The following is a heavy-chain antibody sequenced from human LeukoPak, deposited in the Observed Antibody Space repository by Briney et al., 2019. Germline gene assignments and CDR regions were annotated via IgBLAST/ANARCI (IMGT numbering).Heavy chain of an antibody. Sequence: SVKVSCKASGGTFSSYAISWVRQAPGQGLEWMGGIIPIFGTANYAQKFQGRVTITADESTSTAYMELSSLRSEDTAVYCCARASRWLQFGGYFDYWGQGTLVTVSS. V-gene: IGHV1-69*13. CDR2: IIPIFGTA. CDR1: GGTFSSYA. D-gene: IGHD5-24*01. CDR3: ARASRWLQFGGYFDY. J-gene: IGHJ4*02.